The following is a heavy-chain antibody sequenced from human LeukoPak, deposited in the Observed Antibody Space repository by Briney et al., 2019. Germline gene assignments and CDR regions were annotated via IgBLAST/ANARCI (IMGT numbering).Heavy chain of an antibody. CDR2: IYYSGST. CDR3: ASTGPIGSWGTVLR. Sequence: SETLSLTCTVSGGSISSYYWSWIRQPPGKGLEWIGYIYYSGSTNYNPSLKSRVTISVDTSKNQFSLKLSSVTAADTAVYYCASTGPIGSWGTVLRWGQGTLVTVSS. J-gene: IGHJ4*02. D-gene: IGHD3-3*01. V-gene: IGHV4-59*01. CDR1: GGSISSYY.